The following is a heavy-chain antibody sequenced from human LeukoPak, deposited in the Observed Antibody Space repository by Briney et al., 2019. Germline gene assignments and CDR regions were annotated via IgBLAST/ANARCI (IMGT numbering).Heavy chain of an antibody. D-gene: IGHD3-22*01. J-gene: IGHJ3*02. CDR2: INPSGGST. V-gene: IGHV1-46*01. CDR3: AREALPYYYDSSGYHAFDI. CDR1: GYTFTSYY. Sequence: ASVKVSCKASGYTFTSYYMHWVRQAPGQGLEWMGIINPSGGSTSYAQKFQGRVTMTRDMSTSTVYMELSSLRSEDTAVYYCAREALPYYYDSSGYHAFDIWGQGTMVTVSS.